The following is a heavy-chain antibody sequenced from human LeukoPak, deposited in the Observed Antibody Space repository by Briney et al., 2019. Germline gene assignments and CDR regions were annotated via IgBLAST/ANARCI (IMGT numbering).Heavy chain of an antibody. CDR3: ARDHSGWSTDY. J-gene: IGHJ4*02. CDR2: INPNSGGT. V-gene: IGHV1-2*02. CDR1: GYTFTGYY. Sequence: ASVTVSCLASGYTFTGYYVLWVRQAAGQGREWMGWINPNSGGTNDAQRFQGRVTMTRDTSISTAYMELSRLRSDDTAVYYCARDHSGWSTDYWGQGTLVTVSS. D-gene: IGHD6-19*01.